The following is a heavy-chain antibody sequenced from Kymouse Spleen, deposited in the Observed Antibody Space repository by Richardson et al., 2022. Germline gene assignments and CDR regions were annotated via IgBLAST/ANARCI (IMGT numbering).Heavy chain of an antibody. Sequence: QLQLQESGPGLVKPSETLSLTCTVSGGSISSSSYYWGWIRQPPGKGLEWIGSIYYSGSTYYNPSLKSRVTISVDTSKNQFSLKLSSVTAADTAVYYCARQKATTWYFDLWGRGTLVTVSS. D-gene: IGHD1-26*01. V-gene: IGHV4-39*01. CDR3: ARQKATTWYFDL. J-gene: IGHJ2*01. CDR1: GGSISSSSYY. CDR2: IYYSGST.